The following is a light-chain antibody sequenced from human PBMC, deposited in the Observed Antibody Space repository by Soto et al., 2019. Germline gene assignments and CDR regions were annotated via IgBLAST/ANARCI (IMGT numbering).Light chain of an antibody. CDR1: SFNIGRNP. Sequence: QSGLTQPPSASGTPGQRVTISCSGSSFNIGRNPVNWYQQFPGTAPKLLIYTNDQRPSGVPDRFSGSKSGTSASLAISGLQSEDEADYYCAAWDDSLNGWVFGGGTKLTVL. CDR2: TND. V-gene: IGLV1-44*01. J-gene: IGLJ3*02. CDR3: AAWDDSLNGWV.